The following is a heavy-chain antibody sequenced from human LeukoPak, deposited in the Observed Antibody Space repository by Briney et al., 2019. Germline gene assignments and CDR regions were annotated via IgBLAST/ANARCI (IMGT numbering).Heavy chain of an antibody. CDR1: GGSFSDYY. V-gene: IGHV4-34*01. CDR3: ASSSWYGKFDY. D-gene: IGHD6-13*01. CDR2: INPSGST. J-gene: IGHJ4*02. Sequence: PSETLSLTCAVYGGSFSDYYWSWIRQPPGKGLEWIGEINPSGSTNYSPSLKSRVTISVDTSKNQFSLKLSSVAAADTAVYYCASSSWYGKFDYWGQGTLVTVSS.